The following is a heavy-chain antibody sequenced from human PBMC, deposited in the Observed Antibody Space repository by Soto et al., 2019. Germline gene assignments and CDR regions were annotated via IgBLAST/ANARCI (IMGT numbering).Heavy chain of an antibody. CDR1: GFSFSSYA. CDR3: AKDPTVSLRGSDY. CDR2: ISNSGTST. D-gene: IGHD4-17*01. V-gene: IGHV3-23*01. J-gene: IGHJ4*02. Sequence: EVQLLESGGGFVQPGGSLRLSCEASGFSFSSYAMTWVRQAPGKGLEWVSTISNSGTSTYYADSVKGRFTISRDNSKNTLYLQMNSLRDEDTAVYYCAKDPTVSLRGSDYWGQGNLVTVSS.